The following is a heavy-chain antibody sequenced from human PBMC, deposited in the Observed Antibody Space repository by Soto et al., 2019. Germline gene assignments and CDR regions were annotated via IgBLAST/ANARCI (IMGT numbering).Heavy chain of an antibody. D-gene: IGHD6-13*01. V-gene: IGHV4-31*03. J-gene: IGHJ6*02. CDR1: GGSISSGGYY. Sequence: SETLSLTCTVSGGSISSGGYYWSWIRQHPGKGLEWIGYIYYSGSTYYNPSLKSRVTISVDTSKNQFSLKLSSVTAADTAVYYCATEIAAAGTLGYYYGMDVWGQGTRVTVSS. CDR2: IYYSGST. CDR3: ATEIAAAGTLGYYYGMDV.